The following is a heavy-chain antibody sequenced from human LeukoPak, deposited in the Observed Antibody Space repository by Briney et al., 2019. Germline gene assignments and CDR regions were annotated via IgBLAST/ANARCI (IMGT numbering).Heavy chain of an antibody. D-gene: IGHD2-15*01. J-gene: IGHJ6*03. CDR3: ARTPRGGGGGYMDV. CDR2: LYYSGST. Sequence: SETLSLNCTASGCTISSYYWSWIRQPPGKGLECIGYLYYSGSTNYNPSHKSRVIISVDTSKKQFSLKLSSVTAAATAVYYCARTPRGGGGGYMDVWGKGKPGTMSS. V-gene: IGHV4-59*01. CDR1: GCTISSYY.